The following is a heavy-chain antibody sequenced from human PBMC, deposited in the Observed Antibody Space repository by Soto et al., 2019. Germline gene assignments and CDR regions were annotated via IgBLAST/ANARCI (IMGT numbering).Heavy chain of an antibody. CDR2: ISSSSTI. CDR3: ARDPGPGYDFWSGRFDP. D-gene: IGHD3-3*01. CDR1: GFTFSSYS. V-gene: IGHV3-48*01. Sequence: GGSLRLSCAASGFTFSSYSMNWVRQAPGKGLEWVSYISSSSTIYYADSVKGRFTISRDNAKNSLYLQMNSLRAEDTAVYYCARDPGPGYDFWSGRFDPWGQGTLVTVSS. J-gene: IGHJ5*02.